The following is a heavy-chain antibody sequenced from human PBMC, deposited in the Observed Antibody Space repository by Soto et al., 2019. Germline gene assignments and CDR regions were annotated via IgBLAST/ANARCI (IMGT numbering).Heavy chain of an antibody. CDR3: GRANILNAYSDYYCCHGMDV. J-gene: IGHJ6*02. Sequence: SETLSLTCTVSGVTISSYYWSRVRQPPGKGLEWVGYIYYSARTNYNASLKNRGTITVDTSTNQFPQKLISVTSADTAVYYCGRANILNAYSDYYCCHGMDVWGQGTTVTVSS. D-gene: IGHD3-9*01. V-gene: IGHV4-59*01. CDR2: IYYSART. CDR1: GVTISSYY.